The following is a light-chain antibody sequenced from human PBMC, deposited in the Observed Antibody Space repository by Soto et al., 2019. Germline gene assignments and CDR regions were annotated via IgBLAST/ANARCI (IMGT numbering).Light chain of an antibody. Sequence: LTQHASVSGSPGQSITISCTGTSSDVGGYNYVSWYQQHPGKAPKLMIYGVSDRPSGVSNRFSASKSGNTASLTISGLQAEDEADYYCCSYTSSSTPWVFGTGTRSPS. CDR3: CSYTSSSTPWV. CDR1: SSDVGGYNY. J-gene: IGLJ1*01. CDR2: GVS. V-gene: IGLV2-14*03.